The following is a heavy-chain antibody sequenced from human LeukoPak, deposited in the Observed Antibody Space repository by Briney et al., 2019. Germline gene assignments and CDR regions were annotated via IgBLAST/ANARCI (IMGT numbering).Heavy chain of an antibody. CDR3: ARVLGRGVGATNYFDY. CDR1: GYTFTSYY. V-gene: IGHV1-46*01. J-gene: IGHJ4*02. Sequence: GASVKVSCKASGYTFTSYYMHWVRQAPGQGLQWMGIINPSGGSTTYAQKFQGRVTMTRDTSTSTVYMELSSLRSEDTAVYYCARVLGRGVGATNYFDYWGQGTLVTVSS. D-gene: IGHD1-26*01. CDR2: INPSGGST.